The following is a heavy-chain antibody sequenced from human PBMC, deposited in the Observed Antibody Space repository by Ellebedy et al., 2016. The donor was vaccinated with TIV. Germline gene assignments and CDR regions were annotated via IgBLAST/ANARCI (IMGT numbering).Heavy chain of an antibody. CDR1: GYTFTDYY. J-gene: IGHJ4*02. CDR2: INPNSGGT. V-gene: IGHV1-2*02. D-gene: IGHD5/OR15-5a*01. CDR3: TRDLTNIVSGDY. Sequence: AASVKVSCKASGYTFTDYYVHWVRQAPGQGLEWMGWINPNSGGTNYAQKFQGRVTVTRDTSTSTAFLELSRLRSDDTAVYYCTRDLTNIVSGDYWGQGTLVTVSS.